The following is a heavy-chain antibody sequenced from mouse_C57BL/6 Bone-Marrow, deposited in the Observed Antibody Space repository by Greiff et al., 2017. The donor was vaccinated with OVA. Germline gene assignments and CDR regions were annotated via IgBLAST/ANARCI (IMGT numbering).Heavy chain of an antibody. V-gene: IGHV1-39*01. D-gene: IGHD3-2*02. CDR1: GYSFTDYN. Sequence: VHVKQSGPELVKPGASVKISCKASGYSFTDYNMNWVKQSNGKSLEWIGVINPNYGTTSYNQKFKGKATLTVDQSSSTAYMQLNSLTSEDSAVYYCARLGQLRLRAWFAYWGQGTLVTVSA. CDR2: INPNYGTT. CDR3: ARLGQLRLRAWFAY. J-gene: IGHJ3*01.